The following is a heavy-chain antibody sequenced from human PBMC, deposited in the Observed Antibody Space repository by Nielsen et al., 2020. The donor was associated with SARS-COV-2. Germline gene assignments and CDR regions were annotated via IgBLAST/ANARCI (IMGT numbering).Heavy chain of an antibody. CDR1: GFTFSNAW. J-gene: IGHJ4*02. D-gene: IGHD6-13*01. Sequence: GESLKISCAASGFTFSNAWMSWVRQAPGKGLEWVGRIKSKTDGGTTDYAAPVKGRFTISRDDSKNTLYLQMNSLKTEDTAVYYCTTDSAGAATGFDYWGQGTLVTVSS. V-gene: IGHV3-15*01. CDR3: TTDSAGAATGFDY. CDR2: IKSKTDGGTT.